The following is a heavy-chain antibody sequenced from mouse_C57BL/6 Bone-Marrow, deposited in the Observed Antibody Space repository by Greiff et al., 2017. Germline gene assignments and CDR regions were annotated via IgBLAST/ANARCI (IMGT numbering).Heavy chain of an antibody. D-gene: IGHD1-1*01. J-gene: IGHJ2*01. V-gene: IGHV1-85*01. CDR3: ARSPITTVAYFDY. CDR1: GYTFTSYD. Sequence: QVQLQQSGPELVKPGASVKLSCKASGYTFTSYDINWVKQRPGQGLEWIGWIYTRDGSTKYNEKFKGKATLTVDPSSSTAYIELHSLTSKDSAVYFCARSPITTVAYFDYWGQGTTLTVSS. CDR2: IYTRDGST.